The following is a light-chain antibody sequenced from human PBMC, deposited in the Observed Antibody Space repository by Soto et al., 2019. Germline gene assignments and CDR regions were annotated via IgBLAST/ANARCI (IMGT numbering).Light chain of an antibody. Sequence: QAVVTQDPSLTVSPGGTVTLTCGSSTGAVTSGHYPYWFQQKPGQAPRTLIYDTSNKHSWTPARFSGSLLGGKAALTLSGAQPEDEAEYYCLLSYSGARPHAVFGGGTQLTVL. J-gene: IGLJ7*01. CDR1: TGAVTSGHY. V-gene: IGLV7-46*01. CDR3: LLSYSGARPHAV. CDR2: DTS.